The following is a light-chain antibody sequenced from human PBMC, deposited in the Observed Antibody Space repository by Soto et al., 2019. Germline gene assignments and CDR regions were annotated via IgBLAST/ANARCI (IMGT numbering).Light chain of an antibody. J-gene: IGKJ5*01. CDR2: GAS. Sequence: IGLKKSPGTLSLSPGERATLSCRASQNVDSNYLAWYQQKPGQAPRIIIFGASGRATGIPDRFSGSGSGTDFTLTISRLEPEDFAVYYCQQYATSPITFGQGTRLEI. V-gene: IGKV3-20*01. CDR3: QQYATSPIT. CDR1: QNVDSNY.